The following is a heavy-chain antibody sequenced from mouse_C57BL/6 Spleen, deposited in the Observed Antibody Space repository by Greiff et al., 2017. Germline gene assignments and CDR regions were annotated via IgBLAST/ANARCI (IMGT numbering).Heavy chain of an antibody. D-gene: IGHD4-1*01. CDR3: ASWGGNWAWFAY. J-gene: IGHJ3*01. Sequence: DVKLQESGAELVKPGASVKLSCTASGFNIKDYYMHWVKQRTEQGLEWIGRIDPEDGETKYAPKFQGKATITADTSSNTAYLQLSSLTSEDTAVDYCASWGGNWAWFAYWGQGTLVTVSA. CDR2: IDPEDGET. V-gene: IGHV14-2*01. CDR1: GFNIKDYY.